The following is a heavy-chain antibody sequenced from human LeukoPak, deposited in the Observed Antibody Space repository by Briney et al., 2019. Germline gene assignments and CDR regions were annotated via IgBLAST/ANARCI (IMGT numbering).Heavy chain of an antibody. CDR1: GGSISTGSFY. Sequence: SETLSLTCTVSGGSISTGSFYWSWIRQPAGKGLEWIGIIYTTGRTNYNRSLRSRSIISVDTSKNQFSLKLSSVTAADTAVYYCARVVEAAAGPPGGYWGQGTLVTVSS. J-gene: IGHJ4*02. V-gene: IGHV4-61*02. CDR3: ARVVEAAAGPPGGY. CDR2: IYTTGRT. D-gene: IGHD6-13*01.